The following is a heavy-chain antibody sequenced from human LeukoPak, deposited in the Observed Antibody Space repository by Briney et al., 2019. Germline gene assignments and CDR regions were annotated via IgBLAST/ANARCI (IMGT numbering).Heavy chain of an antibody. CDR2: IHGNGETT. Sequence: GGSLRLSCVGSGFMFSRFGLIWVRQAPGKGLEWVSGIHGNGETTYYGDSVKGRFTISRDNSKSTLHLQMNSLRVEDTAEYFCGRDPNGDYVGAFEFWGQGTKVAVSS. D-gene: IGHD3-16*01. J-gene: IGHJ3*01. V-gene: IGHV3-23*01. CDR3: GRDPNGDYVGAFEF. CDR1: GFMFSRFG.